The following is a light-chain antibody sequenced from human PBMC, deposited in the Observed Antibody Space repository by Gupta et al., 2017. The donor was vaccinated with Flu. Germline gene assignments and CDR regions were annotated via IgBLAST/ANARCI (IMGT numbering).Light chain of an antibody. CDR2: DAS. J-gene: IGKJ1*01. CDR3: QQRNTWPS. Sequence: IVLTQPPAILPLSPGDRATLSCSANSYIDTYLAWYQHKPGQPPRLPISDASNRATGVPPRFSGSGSGTDLTLTISSLEPEDFGVYYCQQRNTWPSFGQGTRVDI. CDR1: SYIDTY. V-gene: IGKV3-11*01.